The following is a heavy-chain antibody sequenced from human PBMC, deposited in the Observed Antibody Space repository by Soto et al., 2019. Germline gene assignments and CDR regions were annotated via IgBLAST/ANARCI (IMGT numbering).Heavy chain of an antibody. Sequence: QVQLVQSGAEVKKPGSSVKVSCKVSGGTFSNYAIDWVRLAPGHGLEWMGGIVPIFGTTYYTQKFQGRATIIADDSTTTAYLEMSSLRSEDTAIYYCARVEAVAGLYNYHGLDVWGQGTEVTVSS. CDR2: IVPIFGTT. CDR3: ARVEAVAGLYNYHGLDV. V-gene: IGHV1-69*12. J-gene: IGHJ6*02. CDR1: GGTFSNYA. D-gene: IGHD6-19*01.